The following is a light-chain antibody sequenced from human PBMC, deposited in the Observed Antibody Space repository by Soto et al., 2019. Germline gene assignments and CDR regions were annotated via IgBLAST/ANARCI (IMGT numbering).Light chain of an antibody. CDR1: QSISYW. Sequence: DIQMTQSPSTLSASVGDRVTITCRASQSISYWLAWYQHKPGKAPNLLIYKASNLKSGVPSRFSGSGSGTEFTLTISSLQPDDFATYYCQQYNSYPLTFGGGTKVEIK. CDR3: QQYNSYPLT. J-gene: IGKJ4*01. V-gene: IGKV1-5*03. CDR2: KAS.